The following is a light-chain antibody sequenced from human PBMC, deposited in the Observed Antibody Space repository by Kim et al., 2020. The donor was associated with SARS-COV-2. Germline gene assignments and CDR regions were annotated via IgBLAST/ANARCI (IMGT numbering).Light chain of an antibody. Sequence: ASVKLTCTRSSGHSNYAIAWHQQQPEKGPRYLMKLNSDGSHTKGDGIPDRFSGSSSGAERYLTISSLQSEDDADYYCQTWGTGSWVFGGGTKVTVL. CDR1: SGHSNYA. V-gene: IGLV4-69*02. CDR3: QTWGTGSWV. CDR2: LNSDGSH. J-gene: IGLJ6*01.